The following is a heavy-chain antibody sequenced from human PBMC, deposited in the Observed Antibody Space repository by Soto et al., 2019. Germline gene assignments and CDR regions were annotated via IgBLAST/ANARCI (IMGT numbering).Heavy chain of an antibody. CDR2: INHSGST. CDR3: ARGRGLRFLEWLLYFDY. CDR1: GGSFSGYY. Sequence: SETLSLTCAVYGGSFSGYYWSWIRQPPGKGLEWIGEINHSGSTNYNPSLKSRVTISVDTSKNQFSLKLSSVTAADTAVYYCARGRGLRFLEWLLYFDYWGQGTLVTVSS. V-gene: IGHV4-34*01. D-gene: IGHD3-3*01. J-gene: IGHJ4*02.